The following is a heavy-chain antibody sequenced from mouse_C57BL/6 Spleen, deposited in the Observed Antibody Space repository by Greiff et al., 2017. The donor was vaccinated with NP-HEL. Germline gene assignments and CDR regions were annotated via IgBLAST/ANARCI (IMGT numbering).Heavy chain of an antibody. CDR1: GYSITSGYY. J-gene: IGHJ3*01. CDR3: AVNWDAWFAY. D-gene: IGHD4-1*01. Sequence: EVKLQESGPGLVKPSQSLSLTCSVTGYSITSGYYWNWIRQFPGNKLEWMGYISYDGSNNYNPSLKNRISITRYTSKNQFFLKLNSVTTEDTATYYCAVNWDAWFAYWGQRTLVTVSA. CDR2: ISYDGSN. V-gene: IGHV3-6*01.